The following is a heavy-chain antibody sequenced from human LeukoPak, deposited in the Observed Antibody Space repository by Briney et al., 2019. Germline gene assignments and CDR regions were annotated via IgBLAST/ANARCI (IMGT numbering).Heavy chain of an antibody. CDR1: GFTLSSNW. Sequence: GGSLSLSCEASGFTLSSNWMSWARQAPGKGLEWVANIKEDGSEKNYVDSVKGRFTISRDNAKNSLFLQMNSLRVEDTAVYYCARFANLASWGQGTQVTVSS. D-gene: IGHD3-16*01. J-gene: IGHJ5*02. CDR3: ARFANLAS. V-gene: IGHV3-7*01. CDR2: IKEDGSEK.